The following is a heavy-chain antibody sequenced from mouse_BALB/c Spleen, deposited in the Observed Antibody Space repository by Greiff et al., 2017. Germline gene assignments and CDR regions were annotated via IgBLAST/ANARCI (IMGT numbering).Heavy chain of an antibody. CDR2: ISYSGST. J-gene: IGHJ3*01. CDR1: GYSITSDYA. CDR3: ARWDGAY. Sequence: EVKLQQSGPGLVKPSQSLSLTCTVTGYSITSDYAWNWIRQFPGNKLEWMGYISYSGSTSYNPSLKSRISITRDTSKNQFFLQLNSVTTEDTATYYCARWDGAYWGQGTLVTVSA. D-gene: IGHD2-3*01. V-gene: IGHV3-2*02.